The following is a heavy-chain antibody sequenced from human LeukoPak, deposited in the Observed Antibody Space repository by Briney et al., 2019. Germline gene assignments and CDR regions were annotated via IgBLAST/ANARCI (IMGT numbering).Heavy chain of an antibody. CDR3: AREHWAAPDH. Sequence: SGGSLRLSCAASGFTFGVYYMTWIRQAPGRGLEPLSFISPTGDIIKYVDSVKGRFTISRDNAKSLMYLEMNSLRAEDTAVYYCAREHWAAPDHWGQGTLVTVSP. V-gene: IGHV3-11*01. D-gene: IGHD3-16*01. CDR2: ISPTGDII. J-gene: IGHJ4*02. CDR1: GFTFGVYY.